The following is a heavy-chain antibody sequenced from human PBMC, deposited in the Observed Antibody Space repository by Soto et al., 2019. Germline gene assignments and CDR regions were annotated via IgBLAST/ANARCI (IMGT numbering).Heavy chain of an antibody. D-gene: IGHD3-22*01. CDR2: MNPNSGNT. J-gene: IGHJ4*02. Sequence: ASVKVSCKASGYTFTRYYINWVRQATGQGLEWMGWMNPNSGNTGYAQKFQGRVTMTRNTSISTAYMELSSLRSEDTAVYYCARGGDSSGYYSYWGQGTLVTVSS. CDR3: ARGGDSSGYYSY. CDR1: GYTFTRYY. V-gene: IGHV1-8*01.